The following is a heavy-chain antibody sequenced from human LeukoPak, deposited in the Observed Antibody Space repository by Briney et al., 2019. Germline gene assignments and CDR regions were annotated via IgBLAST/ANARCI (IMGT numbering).Heavy chain of an antibody. CDR1: GYTFTSYG. J-gene: IGHJ6*02. CDR3: ARDRDFWSGYSLSFYYGMDV. V-gene: IGHV1-18*01. Sequence: ASVKVSCKASGYTFTSYGIGWVRQAPGQGLEWMGWISAYNGNTNYAQKLQGRVTMTTDTSTSTAYMELRSLRSDDTAVYYCARDRDFWSGYSLSFYYGMDVWGQGTTVTVSS. D-gene: IGHD3-3*01. CDR2: ISAYNGNT.